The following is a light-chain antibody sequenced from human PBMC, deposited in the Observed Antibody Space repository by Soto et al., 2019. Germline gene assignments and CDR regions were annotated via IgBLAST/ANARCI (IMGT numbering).Light chain of an antibody. CDR3: QQGYSFPLT. V-gene: IGKV1-12*01. J-gene: IGKJ4*01. CDR1: QGIRSW. Sequence: DIQLPQSPSSVSASVGDRVTITCRASQGIRSWGARYQQKPGKAPKLLIYSTSSLQSGVPSRFSGSGSGTEFTLTISSLQPEDFATYYCQQGYSFPLTFGGGTKVHI. CDR2: STS.